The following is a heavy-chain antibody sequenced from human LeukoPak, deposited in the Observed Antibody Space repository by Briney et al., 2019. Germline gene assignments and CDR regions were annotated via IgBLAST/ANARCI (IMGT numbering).Heavy chain of an antibody. CDR2: INPNSGGT. V-gene: IGHV1-2*06. CDR3: ARESYYYDSSGYPLSRPLPDY. D-gene: IGHD3-22*01. CDR1: GYTFTGYY. J-gene: IGHJ4*02. Sequence: GASVKVSCKASGYTFTGYYMHWVRQAPGQGLEWMGRINPNSGGTNYAQKFQGRVTMTRDTSISTAYMELSRLRSDDTAVYYCARESYYYDSSGYPLSRPLPDYWGQGTLVTVSS.